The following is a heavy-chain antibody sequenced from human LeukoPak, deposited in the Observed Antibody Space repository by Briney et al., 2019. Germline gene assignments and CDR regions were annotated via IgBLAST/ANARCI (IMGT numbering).Heavy chain of an antibody. D-gene: IGHD4-11*01. V-gene: IGHV3-43*02. CDR2: ISGDGGTT. J-gene: IGHJ3*01. Sequence: GGSLRLPCAAPGFTFHASSMRWVRQAPGKGLEWVSLISGDGGTTYYADSVEGRFTISRDNSKSSLYLQMNSLTTEDTALYYCAKADYSNKGDAFHVWGQGTLVTVSS. CDR1: GFTFHASS. CDR3: AKADYSNKGDAFHV.